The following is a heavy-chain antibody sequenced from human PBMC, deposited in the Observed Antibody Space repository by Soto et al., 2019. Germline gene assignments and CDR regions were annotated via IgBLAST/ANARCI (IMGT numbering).Heavy chain of an antibody. CDR1: GGSITSKSFY. Sequence: QLQLQESGPGLVKPSETLSLTGTVSGGSITSKSFYWGLIRQRPWWVLEWIGSIYYSGRTYYIASLESRVTISVDTSKNQFSLKLNSVPAADTALYYCCRVGDSWGGYFDSWGQGTLGTVSS. V-gene: IGHV4-39*02. CDR3: CRVGDSWGGYFDS. D-gene: IGHD6-13*01. CDR2: IYYSGRT. J-gene: IGHJ4*02.